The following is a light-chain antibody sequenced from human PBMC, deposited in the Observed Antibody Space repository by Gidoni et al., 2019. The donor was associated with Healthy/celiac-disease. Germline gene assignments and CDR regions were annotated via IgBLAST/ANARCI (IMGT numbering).Light chain of an antibody. CDR2: AAS. CDR1: QSISSY. J-gene: IGKJ5*01. V-gene: IGKV1-39*01. Sequence: DIQMTQSPSSLSASVGDRVTITCRASQSISSYLNWYQQNPGEAPKLLIYAASSLQSGVPSRFSGSGSGTDFTLTISRLQPEDFATYCCQRSYSTPPGFGQGTRLEIK. CDR3: QRSYSTPPG.